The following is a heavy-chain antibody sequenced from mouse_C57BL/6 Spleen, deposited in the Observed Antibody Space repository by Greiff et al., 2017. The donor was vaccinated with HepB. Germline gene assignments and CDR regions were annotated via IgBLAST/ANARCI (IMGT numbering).Heavy chain of an antibody. V-gene: IGHV14-4*01. D-gene: IGHD1-1*01. CDR1: GFNIKDDY. CDR3: TTGGSTTY. Sequence: EVQLQQSGAELVRPGASVKLSCTASGFNIKDDYMHWVKQRPEQGLEWIGWIDPENGDTEYASKFQGKATITADTSSNTAYLQLSSLTSEDTAVYYCTTGGSTTYWGQGTLVTVSA. J-gene: IGHJ3*01. CDR2: IDPENGDT.